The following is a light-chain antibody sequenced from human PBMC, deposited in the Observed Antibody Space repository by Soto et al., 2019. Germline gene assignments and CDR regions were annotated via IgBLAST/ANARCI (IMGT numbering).Light chain of an antibody. Sequence: EIVLTQSPGTLSLSPGERATLSCRASQSVSSSYLAWYQQKPGQAPRLLTYGASSRATGIPDRFSGSGSVTDFTLSISRLEPEDLEEYYCQQYDSCPPITCGQGTRLEIK. V-gene: IGKV3-20*01. CDR1: QSVSSSY. CDR3: QQYDSCPPIT. CDR2: GAS. J-gene: IGKJ5*01.